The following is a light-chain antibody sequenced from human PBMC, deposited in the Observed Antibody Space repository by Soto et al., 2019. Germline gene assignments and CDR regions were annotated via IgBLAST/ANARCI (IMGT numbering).Light chain of an antibody. CDR2: DAS. V-gene: IGKV3-11*01. J-gene: IGKJ4*01. CDR3: QQRYSWPRA. Sequence: EIVLTQSPATLSLSPGERATLSCRASQSITSYLAWYQQKPGQAPRLLIYDASNRATGVPARFSGSGSGTDFTLTISSLEPEDFAFYYCQQRYSWPRAFGGGTKVEIK. CDR1: QSITSY.